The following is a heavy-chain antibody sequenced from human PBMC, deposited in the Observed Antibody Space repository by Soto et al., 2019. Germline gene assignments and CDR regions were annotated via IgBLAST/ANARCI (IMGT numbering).Heavy chain of an antibody. J-gene: IGHJ3*02. CDR2: ISSSSSYI. D-gene: IGHD3-10*01. CDR3: ARDRLLWFGELPPHTAFDI. Sequence: PGGSLRLSCAASGFTFSSYSMNWVRQAPGKGLEWVSSISSSSSYIYYADSVKGRFTISRDNAKNSLYLQMNSLRAEDTAVYYCARDRLLWFGELPPHTAFDIWGQGTMVTVSS. V-gene: IGHV3-21*01. CDR1: GFTFSSYS.